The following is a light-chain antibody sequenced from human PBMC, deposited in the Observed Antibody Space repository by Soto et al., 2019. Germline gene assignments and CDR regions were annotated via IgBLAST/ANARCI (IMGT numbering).Light chain of an antibody. V-gene: IGLV2-8*01. CDR2: EVT. CDR3: SSYAGNSAVI. CDR1: SSDVGGYNY. Sequence: QSALTQPPSASGSPRQSVTISCTGTSSDVGGYNYVSWYQQHPGKVPKLLIYEVTRRPSGGPDRFSGSKSGNTASLTVSALQDEDEAHYYCSSYAGNSAVIFGGGTKLTVL. J-gene: IGLJ2*01.